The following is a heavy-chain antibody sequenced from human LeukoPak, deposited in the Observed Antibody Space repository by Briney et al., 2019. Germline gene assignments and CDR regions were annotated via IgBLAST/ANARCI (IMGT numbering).Heavy chain of an antibody. J-gene: IGHJ4*02. CDR2: ISYDGSNK. V-gene: IGHV3-30-3*01. Sequence: GGSLRLSCAASGFTSSSYAMHWVRQAPGKGLEWVAVISYDGSNKYYADSVKGRFTISRDNSKNTLYLQMNSLRAEDTAVYYCAREGSSGWYSSDYWGQGTLVTVSS. CDR3: AREGSSGWYSSDY. CDR1: GFTSSSYA. D-gene: IGHD6-19*01.